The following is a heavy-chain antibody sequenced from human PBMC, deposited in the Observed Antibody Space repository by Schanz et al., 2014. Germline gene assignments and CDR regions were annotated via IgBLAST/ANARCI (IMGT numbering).Heavy chain of an antibody. CDR2: ISSSSSTI. CDR3: VRDILHRVYDSGSP. Sequence: EVQLLESGGGLVQPGGSLRLSCAASGFTFSSYAMSWVRQAPGRGLEWVAYISSSSSTIHYADSVKGRFTISRDNAKNSLYLQMDSLRAEDTAVYYCVRDILHRVYDSGSPWGQGTLVTVSS. D-gene: IGHD3-10*01. J-gene: IGHJ5*02. CDR1: GFTFSSYA. V-gene: IGHV3-48*01.